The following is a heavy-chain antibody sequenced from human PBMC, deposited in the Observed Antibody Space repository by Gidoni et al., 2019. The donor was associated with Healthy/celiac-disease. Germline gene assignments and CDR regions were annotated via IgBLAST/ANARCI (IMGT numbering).Heavy chain of an antibody. V-gene: IGHV3-7*03. Sequence: EVQLVESGGGLVQPGGSLRLSCAASGFTFSSYWMSWVRQAPGKGLEWVANIKQDGSEKYYVDSVKGRFTISRDNAKNSLYLQMNSLRAEDTAVYYCARDVRTYYYYYGMDVWGQGTTVTVSS. CDR3: ARDVRTYYYYYGMDV. CDR1: GFTFSSYW. J-gene: IGHJ6*02. CDR2: IKQDGSEK.